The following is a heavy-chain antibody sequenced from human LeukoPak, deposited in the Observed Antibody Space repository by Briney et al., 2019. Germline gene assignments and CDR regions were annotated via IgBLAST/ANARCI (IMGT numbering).Heavy chain of an antibody. CDR1: GFTFSSYA. D-gene: IGHD2-2*01. V-gene: IGHV3-23*01. CDR3: AKSLTVQSGRHQLHEGEDAFDI. J-gene: IGHJ3*02. Sequence: GGSLRLSCAASGFTFSSYAMSWVRQAPGKGLEWVSAISGSGGSTYYADSVKGRFTISRDNSKNTLYLQMNSLRAEDTAVYYCAKSLTVQSGRHQLHEGEDAFDIWGQGTMVTVSS. CDR2: ISGSGGST.